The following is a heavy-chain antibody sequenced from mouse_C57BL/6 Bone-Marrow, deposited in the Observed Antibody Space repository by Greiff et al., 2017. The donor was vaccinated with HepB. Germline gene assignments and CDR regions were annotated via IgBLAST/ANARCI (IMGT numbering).Heavy chain of an antibody. Sequence: EVKLVESGGGLVQPKGSLKLSCAASGFSFNTYAMNWVRQAPGKGLEWVARIRSKSNNYATYYADSVKDRFTISRDDSESMLYLQMNNLKTEDTAMYYCVRLTGTWYFDVWGTGTTVTVSS. V-gene: IGHV10-1*01. CDR3: VRLTGTWYFDV. CDR1: GFSFNTYA. CDR2: IRSKSNNYAT. J-gene: IGHJ1*03. D-gene: IGHD4-1*01.